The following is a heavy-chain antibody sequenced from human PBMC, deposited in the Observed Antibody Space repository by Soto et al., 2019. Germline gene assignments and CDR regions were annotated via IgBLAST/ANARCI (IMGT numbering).Heavy chain of an antibody. V-gene: IGHV3-30-3*01. J-gene: IGHJ6*02. CDR2: ISYDGSNK. CDR3: ARDGRIAARRGGYYYGMDV. CDR1: GFTFSSYA. D-gene: IGHD6-6*01. Sequence: GSLRLSCAASGFTFSSYAMHWGRQAPGKGLEWVAVISYDGSNKYYADSVKGRFTISRDNSKNTLYLQMNSLRAEDTAVYYCARDGRIAARRGGYYYGMDVWGQGTTVTVSS.